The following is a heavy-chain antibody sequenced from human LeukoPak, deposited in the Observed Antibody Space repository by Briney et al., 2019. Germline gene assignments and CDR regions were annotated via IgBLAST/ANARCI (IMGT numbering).Heavy chain of an antibody. Sequence: SVKVSCKASGGTFSSYAISWVRQAPGQGLEWMGGIIPIFDTANYAQKFQGRVTITADESTSTAYMELSSLRSEDTAVYYCARSPGGIAVAGNPTRFDYWGQGTLVTVSS. J-gene: IGHJ4*02. CDR3: ARSPGGIAVAGNPTRFDY. CDR1: GGTFSSYA. CDR2: IIPIFDTA. V-gene: IGHV1-69*13. D-gene: IGHD6-19*01.